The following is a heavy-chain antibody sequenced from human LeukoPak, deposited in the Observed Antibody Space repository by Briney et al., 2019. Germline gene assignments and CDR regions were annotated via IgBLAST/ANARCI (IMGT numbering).Heavy chain of an antibody. CDR3: ASGYSSGWFYFDY. CDR2: IYYSGNT. V-gene: IGHV4-59*01. J-gene: IGHJ4*02. Sequence: SETLSLTCTVSGGSISNYYWSWIRQPPGKGLEWIGYIYYSGNTNYNPSLKSRVTLSVDTSKNRFSLKPSSVTAADTAVYYCASGYSSGWFYFDYWGQGTLVTVSS. CDR1: GGSISNYY. D-gene: IGHD6-19*01.